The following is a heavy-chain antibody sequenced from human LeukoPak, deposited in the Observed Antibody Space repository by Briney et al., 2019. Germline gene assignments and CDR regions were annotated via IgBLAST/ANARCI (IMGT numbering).Heavy chain of an antibody. CDR2: IKSKTDGVTT. Sequence: GGSLRLSCAASGFTVSNAWMSWVRQAQGKGLEWVGRIKSKTDGVTTDYAAPVKGRFTISRDDSKNTLSLQMNSLKTEDTAVYYCATHLTYHDFWSTGIYYYYYAMDVWGQGTTVTVSS. CDR3: ATHLTYHDFWSTGIYYYYYAMDV. J-gene: IGHJ6*02. D-gene: IGHD3-3*01. V-gene: IGHV3-15*01. CDR1: GFTVSNAW.